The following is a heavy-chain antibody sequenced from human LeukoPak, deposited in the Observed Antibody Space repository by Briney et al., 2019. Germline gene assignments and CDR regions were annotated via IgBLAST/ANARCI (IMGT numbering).Heavy chain of an antibody. CDR3: ARGPRSSSLRRLLYGMDV. Sequence: GGSLRLSCAASGYTLSDYTMQGVRQAPGKGLECVTVIWYDGSTRYYADSVKGRFTISRDNSKNTLYVEVKSLRAEDTAVYYCARGPRSSSLRRLLYGMDVWGQGTTVTVSS. CDR1: GYTLSDYT. J-gene: IGHJ6*02. V-gene: IGHV3-33*01. D-gene: IGHD6-13*01. CDR2: IWYDGSTR.